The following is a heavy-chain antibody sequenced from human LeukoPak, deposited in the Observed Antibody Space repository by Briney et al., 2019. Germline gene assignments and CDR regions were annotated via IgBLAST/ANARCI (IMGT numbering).Heavy chain of an antibody. CDR2: IYYSGST. J-gene: IGHJ3*02. CDR1: GGSISSGDYY. V-gene: IGHV4-30-4*01. Sequence: SETLSLTYTVSGGSISSGDYYWSRIRQPPGKGLEWIGYIYYSGSTYYNPSLKSRVIISVDTSKNQFSLKLSSVTAADTAVYYCARRARYSSSWPNAFDIWGQGTMVTVSS. D-gene: IGHD6-13*01. CDR3: ARRARYSSSWPNAFDI.